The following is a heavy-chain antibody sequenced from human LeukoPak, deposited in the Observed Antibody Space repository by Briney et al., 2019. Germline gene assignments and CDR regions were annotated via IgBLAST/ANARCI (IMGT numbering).Heavy chain of an antibody. CDR3: ARDLDQLLIDY. J-gene: IGHJ4*02. V-gene: IGHV3-53*01. Sequence: GESLRLSCAASGLTVSSNYMSWVRQAPGKGLQWVSVLHSGGRTFYADSVKGRFTLSRDNSKNTLYLRMNSLRAEDTAVYYCARDLDQLLIDYWGQGTLVTVSS. CDR1: GLTVSSNY. CDR2: LHSGGRT. D-gene: IGHD2-2*01.